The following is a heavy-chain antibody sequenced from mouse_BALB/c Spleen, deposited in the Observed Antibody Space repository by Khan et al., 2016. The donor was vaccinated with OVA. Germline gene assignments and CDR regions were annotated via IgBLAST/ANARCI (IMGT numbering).Heavy chain of an antibody. CDR1: GFSLTSYG. CDR2: IWSDGIT. CDR3: ARSDFYAMDY. V-gene: IGHV2-6*02. Sequence: QVQLKESGPGLVAPSQSLSITCTVSGFSLTSYGVHWVRQPPGKGLEWLVVIWSDGITTYNSTLKSRLSISKDNTKSQVFLKMNSLQTDDTAMYYCARSDFYAMDYWGQGTSVTVSS. J-gene: IGHJ4*01.